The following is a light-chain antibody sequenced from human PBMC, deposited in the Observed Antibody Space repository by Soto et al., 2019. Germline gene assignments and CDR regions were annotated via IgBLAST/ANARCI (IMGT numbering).Light chain of an antibody. V-gene: IGKV3-20*01. CDR1: QSVTSSY. CDR2: GAS. CDR3: HQYGSSPLT. Sequence: EIVLTQSPGTLSLSPGERATLSCRASQSVTSSYLAWYQQNPGQAPRLLISGASSSATGIPDRFSGSGSETDFTLTISRLEPQDFAMYYCHQYGSSPLTFGGGTKVEIK. J-gene: IGKJ4*01.